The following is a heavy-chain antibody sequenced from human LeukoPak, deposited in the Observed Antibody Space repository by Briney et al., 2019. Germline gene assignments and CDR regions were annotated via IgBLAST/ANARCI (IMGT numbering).Heavy chain of an antibody. CDR2: IYSGGST. D-gene: IGHD2-8*01. CDR1: GFTVSSNY. CDR3: ARARRTYDAFDI. V-gene: IGHV3-66*01. Sequence: GGSLRLSCAASGFTVSSNYMSLVRQAPGKGLEWVSVIYSGGSTYYADSVKGRFTISRDNSKNTLYLQMNSLRAEDTAVYYCARARRTYDAFDIWGQGTMVTVSS. J-gene: IGHJ3*02.